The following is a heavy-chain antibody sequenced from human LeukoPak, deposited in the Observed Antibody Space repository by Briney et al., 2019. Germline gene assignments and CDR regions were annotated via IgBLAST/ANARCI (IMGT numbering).Heavy chain of an antibody. CDR2: IKQDGSEK. D-gene: IGHD6-6*01. Sequence: GGSLRLSCAASGFTSSSYWMSWVRQAPGKGLEWVANIKQDGSEKYYVDSVKGRFTISRDNAKNSLYLQMNSLRDEDTAVYYCARVYRSSSGYCFDYWGQGTLVTVSS. J-gene: IGHJ4*02. CDR1: GFTSSSYW. V-gene: IGHV3-7*01. CDR3: ARVYRSSSGYCFDY.